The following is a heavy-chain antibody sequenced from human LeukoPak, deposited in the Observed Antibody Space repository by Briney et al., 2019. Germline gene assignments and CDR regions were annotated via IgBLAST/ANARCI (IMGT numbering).Heavy chain of an antibody. CDR1: GGSFSGYY. D-gene: IGHD3-10*01. V-gene: IGHV4-34*01. J-gene: IGHJ4*02. Sequence: SETLSLTCAVYGGSFSGYYWSWIRQPPGKGLGWIGEINHSGSTNYNPSLKSRVTISVDTSKNQFSLKLSSVTAADTAVYYCARGQYYGSGSHHSRLRNSFDYWGQGTLVTVSS. CDR3: ARGQYYGSGSHHSRLRNSFDY. CDR2: INHSGST.